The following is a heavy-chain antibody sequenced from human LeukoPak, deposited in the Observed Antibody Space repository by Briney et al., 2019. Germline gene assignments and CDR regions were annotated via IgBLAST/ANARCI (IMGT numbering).Heavy chain of an antibody. V-gene: IGHV3-23*01. CDR3: SKWGDYDVLTGYYDSDF. Sequence: GGFLRLSCAASGFTFNNYAMSWVRQAPGKGLEWVSAILGSGRSAYYADSVKGRFTISRDNSKNSLFLQMNSLRVEDTALYYCSKWGDYDVLTGYYDSDFWGQGTLVTVSA. CDR2: ILGSGRSA. D-gene: IGHD3-9*01. CDR1: GFTFNNYA. J-gene: IGHJ4*02.